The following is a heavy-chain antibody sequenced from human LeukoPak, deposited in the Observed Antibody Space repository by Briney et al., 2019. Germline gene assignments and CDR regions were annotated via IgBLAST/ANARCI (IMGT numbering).Heavy chain of an antibody. V-gene: IGHV4-59*08. Sequence: PSETLSLTCTVSGGSISSYYWSWIRQPPGKGLEWIGYIYHSGSTYYNPSLKSRVTISVDRSKNQFSLKPSSVTAADTAVYYCARHDRDYEGFDYWGQGTLVTVSS. CDR2: IYHSGST. D-gene: IGHD4-17*01. CDR3: ARHDRDYEGFDY. J-gene: IGHJ4*02. CDR1: GGSISSYY.